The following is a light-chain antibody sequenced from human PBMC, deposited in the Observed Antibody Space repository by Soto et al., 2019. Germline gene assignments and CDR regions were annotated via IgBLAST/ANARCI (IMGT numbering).Light chain of an antibody. CDR1: QTISSW. CDR3: QQYSSFSRT. Sequence: IQLAQSPSSLSASEGDRGTITCRASQTISSWLAWYQQKQGKAPALLIYDASTLESGVPSRFRGRGSGTEFSLTISSLQTDDFETFYCQQYSSFSRTFGQGTKVDI. V-gene: IGKV1-5*01. J-gene: IGKJ1*01. CDR2: DAS.